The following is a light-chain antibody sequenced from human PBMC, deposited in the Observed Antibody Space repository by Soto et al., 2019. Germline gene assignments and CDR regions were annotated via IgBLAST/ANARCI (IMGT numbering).Light chain of an antibody. CDR2: EVS. V-gene: IGLV2-14*01. Sequence: QAVVTQPASVSGSPGQSITISCSGTSSDIGAYDYVSWYQQHPGKAPKLMIYEVSNRPSGVSDRFSGSKSGNTASLTISGLQTEDEADYYCSSYTSSITLIFGGGTKLTVL. J-gene: IGLJ2*01. CDR3: SSYTSSITLI. CDR1: SSDIGAYDY.